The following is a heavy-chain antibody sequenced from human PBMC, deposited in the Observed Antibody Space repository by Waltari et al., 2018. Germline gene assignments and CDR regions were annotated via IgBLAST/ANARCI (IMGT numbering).Heavy chain of an antibody. CDR2: ISVSGGST. D-gene: IGHD6-6*01. J-gene: IGHJ4*02. V-gene: IGHV3-23*01. CDR3: AKDNEYSSSSGD. Sequence: EVQLLESGGGLVQPGGSLRLSCAASGFTFSSYAMSWVRQAPGEGLGGVSAISVSGGSTYYAGSVKGRFTISRDNSKNTLYLQMNSLRAEDTAVYYCAKDNEYSSSSGDWGQGTLVTVSS. CDR1: GFTFSSYA.